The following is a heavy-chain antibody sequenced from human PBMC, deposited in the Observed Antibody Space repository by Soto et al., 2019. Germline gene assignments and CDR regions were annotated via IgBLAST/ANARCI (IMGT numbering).Heavy chain of an antibody. V-gene: IGHV1-46*01. CDR1: GYTFTSYY. J-gene: IGHJ6*02. CDR3: ARDSGSGSYLGWVLYYYYGMDV. CDR2: INPSGGST. Sequence: ASVKVSCKASGYTFTSYYMHWVRQAPGQGLEWMGIINPSGGSTSYAQKFQGRVTMTRDTSTSTVYMELSSLRSEDTAVYYCARDSGSGSYLGWVLYYYYGMDVWGQGTPVTVSS. D-gene: IGHD1-26*01.